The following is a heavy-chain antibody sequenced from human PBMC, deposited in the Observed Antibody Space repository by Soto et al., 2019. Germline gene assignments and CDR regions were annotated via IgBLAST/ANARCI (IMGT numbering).Heavy chain of an antibody. J-gene: IGHJ4*02. V-gene: IGHV3-74*01. CDR3: VRDSHGDY. CDR2: IDHDGPT. Sequence: EVQLVESGGGLVQPGGSLRLSCAGSGFIFSNYRMHWVRQAPGKGLEWVARIDHDGPTDYADSVRGRFTISRDNAENTLYLQMSSLRPEDTAVYYCVRDSHGDYWGQGTLVTVSS. CDR1: GFIFSNYR.